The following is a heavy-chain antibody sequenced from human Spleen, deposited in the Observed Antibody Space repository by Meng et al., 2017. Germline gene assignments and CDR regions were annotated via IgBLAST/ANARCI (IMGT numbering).Heavy chain of an antibody. CDR1: GYSFTSYY. Sequence: ASVKVSCKASGYSFTSYYVHWVRQAPGQGLEWMGIINPSGGSTSYAQKFQGRVTMTRDTSTSTVHMELSNLRSEDTAMYYCARVADQSFGSWGQGTLVTVSS. V-gene: IGHV1-46*01. J-gene: IGHJ4*02. CDR2: INPSGGST. CDR3: ARVADQSFGS.